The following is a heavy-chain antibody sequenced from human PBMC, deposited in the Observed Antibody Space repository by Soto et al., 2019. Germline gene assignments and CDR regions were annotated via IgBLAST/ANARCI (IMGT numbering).Heavy chain of an antibody. Sequence: GESLKISCAASGFTFSSYSMNWVRQAPGKGLEWVSSISSSSSYIYYADSVKGRFTISRDNAKNSLYLQMNSLRAEDTAVYYCARQQWLVQGYFDYWGQGTLVTVSS. V-gene: IGHV3-21*01. CDR2: ISSSSSYI. J-gene: IGHJ4*02. CDR3: ARQQWLVQGYFDY. CDR1: GFTFSSYS. D-gene: IGHD6-19*01.